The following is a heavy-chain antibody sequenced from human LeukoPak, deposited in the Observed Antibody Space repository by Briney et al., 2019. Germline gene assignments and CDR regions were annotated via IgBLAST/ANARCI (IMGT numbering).Heavy chain of an antibody. V-gene: IGHV4-59*01. CDR2: IYYSGST. Sequence: SETLSLTCTVSGGSLSSYYWSWIRQPPGKGLEWIGYIYYSGSTNYNPSLKSRVTISVDTSKNQFSLKLSSVTAADTAVYYCAKGSGYEAQYYYYYMDVWGKGTTVTISS. CDR1: GGSLSSYY. J-gene: IGHJ6*03. CDR3: AKGSGYEAQYYYYYMDV. D-gene: IGHD5-12*01.